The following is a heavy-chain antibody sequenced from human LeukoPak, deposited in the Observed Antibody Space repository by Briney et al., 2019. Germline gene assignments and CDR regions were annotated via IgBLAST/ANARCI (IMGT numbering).Heavy chain of an antibody. CDR1: GYSFTSYW. D-gene: IGHD2/OR15-2a*01. V-gene: IGHV5-51*01. J-gene: IGHJ6*03. CDR3: ARRSSFADYYYYMDV. Sequence: GESLKISCKGSGYSFTSYWIGWVRQMPGKGLEWMGIIYPGDSDTRYSPSFQGQVTISADKSISTAYLQWSSLKASDTAMSYCARRSSFADYYYYMDVWGKGTTVTVSS. CDR2: IYPGDSDT.